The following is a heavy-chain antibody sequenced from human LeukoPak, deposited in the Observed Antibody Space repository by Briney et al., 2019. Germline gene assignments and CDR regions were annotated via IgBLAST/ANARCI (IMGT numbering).Heavy chain of an antibody. CDR3: ARGSYDSIASSGPPVDP. CDR2: ISWNSGSI. Sequence: PGGSLRLSCAASGFTFDDYAMHWVRQAPGKGLEWVSGISWNSGSIGYADSVKGRFTISRDNAKNSLYLQMNSLRAEDTAVYYCARGSYDSIASSGPPVDPWGQGTLVTVSS. J-gene: IGHJ5*02. D-gene: IGHD3-3*01. CDR1: GFTFDDYA. V-gene: IGHV3-9*01.